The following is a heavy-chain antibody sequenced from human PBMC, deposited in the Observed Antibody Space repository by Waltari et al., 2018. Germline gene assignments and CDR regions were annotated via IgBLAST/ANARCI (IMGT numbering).Heavy chain of an antibody. J-gene: IGHJ4*02. CDR3: ARSGGGTTSFGVAE. D-gene: IGHD3-3*01. V-gene: IGHV1-2*06. Sequence: QVQLVQSGAEVKKSGASVKVSCKASGYTFTDFFIHWVRQAPGQGLEWMGRINPERGDTSYAQRFQGRVTMTGDTSISTAYMEVTGLRSDDTAIYYCARSGGGTTSFGVAEWGQGSLVTVSS. CDR2: INPERGDT. CDR1: GYTFTDFF.